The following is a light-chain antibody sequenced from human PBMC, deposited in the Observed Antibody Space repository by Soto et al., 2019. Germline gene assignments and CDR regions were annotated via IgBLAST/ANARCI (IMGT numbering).Light chain of an antibody. CDR3: QSYDSSLSGWVV. CDR1: SSNIGAGYD. J-gene: IGLJ2*01. CDR2: GNS. Sequence: QSVLTQPPSVSGAPGQRVTISCTGSSSNIGAGYDVHWYQQLPGTAPKLLIYGNSNRPSGVPDRFSGSKSGTSASLAITGLQAEDEADYYCQSYDSSLSGWVVIGGGTKVTVL. V-gene: IGLV1-40*01.